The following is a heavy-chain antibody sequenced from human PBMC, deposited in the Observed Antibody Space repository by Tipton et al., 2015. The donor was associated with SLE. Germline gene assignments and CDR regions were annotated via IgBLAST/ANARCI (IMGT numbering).Heavy chain of an antibody. V-gene: IGHV3-48*03. D-gene: IGHD6-13*01. Sequence: GSLRLSCAASGFTFSSYEMNWVRQAPGKGLEWVSYISSSGSTIYYADSVKGRFTISRDNAKNSLYLQMNSLRAEDTAVYYCARLGAAASFDIWGQGTMVTVSS. CDR2: ISSSGSTI. CDR3: ARLGAAASFDI. J-gene: IGHJ3*02. CDR1: GFTFSSYE.